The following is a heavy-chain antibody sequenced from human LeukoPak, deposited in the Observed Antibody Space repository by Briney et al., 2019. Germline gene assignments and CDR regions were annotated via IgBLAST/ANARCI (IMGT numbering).Heavy chain of an antibody. CDR3: TRHPGYFDY. J-gene: IGHJ4*02. CDR2: IYHSGST. CDR1: GGSISSGGYY. V-gene: IGHV4-30-2*01. Sequence: SETLSLTCTVSGGSISSGGYYWSWIRQPPGKGLEWIGYIYHSGSTYYNPSLKSRVTISVDRSKNQFSLKLSSVTAADTAVYFCTRHPGYFDYWGQGTLVTVSS.